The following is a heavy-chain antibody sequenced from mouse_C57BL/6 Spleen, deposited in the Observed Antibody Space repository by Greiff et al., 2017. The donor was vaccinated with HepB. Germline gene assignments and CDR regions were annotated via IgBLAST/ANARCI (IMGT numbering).Heavy chain of an antibody. D-gene: IGHD1-1*01. CDR1: GFTFNTYA. CDR2: IRSKSSNYAT. Sequence: EVKLVESGGGLVQPKGSLKLSCAASGFTFNTYAMHWVRQAPGKGLEWVARIRSKSSNYATYYADSVKDIFTISRDDSQSMLYLQMNHLKTEDTAMYYCVRAGLITTVLDYWGQGTTLTVSS. V-gene: IGHV10-3*01. CDR3: VRAGLITTVLDY. J-gene: IGHJ2*01.